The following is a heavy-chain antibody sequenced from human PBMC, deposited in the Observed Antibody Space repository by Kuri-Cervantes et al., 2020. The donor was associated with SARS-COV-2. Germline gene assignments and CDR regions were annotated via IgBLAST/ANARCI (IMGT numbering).Heavy chain of an antibody. J-gene: IGHJ4*02. CDR1: GFTFDDYA. V-gene: IGHV3-9*01. D-gene: IGHD1-1*01. Sequence: LSLTCAASGFTFDDYAMHWVRQAPGKGLEWVSGISWNSGNIAYADSVKGRFTLSRDNAKNMLFLQMNSLRAEDTAVYYCVRDGDHWNFDYWGQGTLVTVSS. CDR3: VRDGDHWNFDY. CDR2: ISWNSGNI.